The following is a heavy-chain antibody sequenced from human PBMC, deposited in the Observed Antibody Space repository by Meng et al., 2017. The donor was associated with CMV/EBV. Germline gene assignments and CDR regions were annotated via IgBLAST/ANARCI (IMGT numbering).Heavy chain of an antibody. Sequence: SVKVSCKASGGTFSSYAISWVRQAPGQGLEWMGGIIPIFGTANYAQKFQGRVTITTDESTSTAYMELSSLRSEDTDVYYFARGGYYDSSGYYYWGQGTLVTVSS. CDR1: GGTFSSYA. J-gene: IGHJ4*02. CDR3: ARGGYYDSSGYYY. CDR2: IIPIFGTA. V-gene: IGHV1-69*05. D-gene: IGHD3-22*01.